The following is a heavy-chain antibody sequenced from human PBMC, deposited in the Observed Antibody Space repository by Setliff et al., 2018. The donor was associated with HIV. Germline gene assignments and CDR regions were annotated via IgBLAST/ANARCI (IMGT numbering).Heavy chain of an antibody. D-gene: IGHD4-17*01. J-gene: IGHJ6*03. CDR2: IYHSGAT. CDR3: ARHSPVTTEDYMDV. Sequence: SETLSLTCTVSGGSVNSRNYYWGWIRQPPGKGLEWVGSIYHSGATYFTPSLKSRVTLSVDTSKNQFFLRLTSVSAADTGLYFCARHSPVTTEDYMDVWGKGTTVTVSS. CDR1: GGSVNSRNYY. V-gene: IGHV4-39*01.